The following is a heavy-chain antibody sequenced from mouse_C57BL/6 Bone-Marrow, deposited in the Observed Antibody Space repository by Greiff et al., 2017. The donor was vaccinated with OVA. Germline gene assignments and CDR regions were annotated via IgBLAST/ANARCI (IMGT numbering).Heavy chain of an antibody. V-gene: IGHV1-63*01. CDR1: GYTFTNYW. J-gene: IGHJ4*01. D-gene: IGHD1-1*01. CDR2: IYPGGGYT. Sequence: QVQLQQSGAELVRPGTSVKMSCKASGYTFTNYWIGWAKQRPGHGLEWIGDIYPGGGYTNYNEKFKGKATLTADKSSSTAYMQFSSLTSEDSAIYYCAKENSVYNYAMDYWGQETSVTASS. CDR3: AKENSVYNYAMDY.